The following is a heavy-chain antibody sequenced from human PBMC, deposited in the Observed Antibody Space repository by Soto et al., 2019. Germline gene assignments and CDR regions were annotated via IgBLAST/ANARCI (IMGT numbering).Heavy chain of an antibody. CDR2: ISYDGRKK. CDR1: GFILSSFA. J-gene: IGHJ5*02. Sequence: SLRLSCAASGFILSSFAIHWVRQAPGKGLEWAAVISYDGRKKYYADSMKGRFTISRDNSKNTLYLQMNSLSADDTAVYYCARQDHSGSGWFDTWGQGTLVTVS. CDR3: ARQDHSGSGWFDT. V-gene: IGHV3-30*04. D-gene: IGHD3-22*01.